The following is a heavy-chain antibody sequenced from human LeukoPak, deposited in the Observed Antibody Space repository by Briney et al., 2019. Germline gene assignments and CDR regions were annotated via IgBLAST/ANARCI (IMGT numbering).Heavy chain of an antibody. J-gene: IGHJ4*02. CDR3: ARDSISVGGIYEGGDY. Sequence: PGGSLRLSCAASGFTFSSYSMDWVRQAPGKGLEWVSSISGGSTCIYYADSVKGRFTISRDNAKNSLYLQMNSLRSEATADYYCARDSISVGGIYEGGDYWGQGTLVTVSS. CDR1: GFTFSSYS. D-gene: IGHD1-26*01. V-gene: IGHV3-21*03. CDR2: ISGGSTCI.